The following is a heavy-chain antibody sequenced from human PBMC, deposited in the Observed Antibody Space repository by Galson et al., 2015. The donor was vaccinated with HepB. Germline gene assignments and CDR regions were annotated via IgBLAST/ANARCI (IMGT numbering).Heavy chain of an antibody. CDR2: ISGSGGST. D-gene: IGHD5-18*01. CDR1: GFIFSSYG. J-gene: IGHJ4*02. V-gene: IGHV3-23*01. Sequence: SLRLSCAASGFIFSSYGMTWVRQVPGKGLEWVSVISGSGGSTYYADSVKGRFTVSRDNSKNTVYLQMNSLRAEDTAVYNCAKDRLDGYSYCHVFDYWGQGTLVTVSS. CDR3: AKDRLDGYSYCHVFDY.